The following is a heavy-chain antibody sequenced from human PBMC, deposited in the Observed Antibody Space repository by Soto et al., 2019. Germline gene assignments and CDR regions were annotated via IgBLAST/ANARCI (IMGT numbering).Heavy chain of an antibody. D-gene: IGHD6-13*01. Sequence: GGALRLSRSAPGFTFSSYSLRWIPPAPGEGVDWVSAISGSGGSKYYADSVKGRFTISRDNSKNTLYLQMNSLRAEDTAVYYCAKVSDWGAAAGHQYYFDYWAQGTLVTVSS. CDR1: GFTFSSYS. J-gene: IGHJ4*02. CDR3: AKVSDWGAAAGHQYYFDY. V-gene: IGHV3-23*01. CDR2: ISGSGGSK.